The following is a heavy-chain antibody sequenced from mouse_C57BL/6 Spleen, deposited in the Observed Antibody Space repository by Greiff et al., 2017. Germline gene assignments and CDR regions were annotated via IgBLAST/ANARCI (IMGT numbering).Heavy chain of an antibody. CDR3: TRGELWSY. Sequence: VQLKESGAELVRPGASVTLSCKASGYTFTDYEMHWVKQTPVPGLEWIGAIDPETGGTAYNQKVKGKAILTADKSSSTAYIELRSLTSEDSAVYYCTRGELWSYWGQGTLVTVSA. CDR2: IDPETGGT. CDR1: GYTFTDYE. J-gene: IGHJ3*01. V-gene: IGHV1-15*01. D-gene: IGHD1-1*02.